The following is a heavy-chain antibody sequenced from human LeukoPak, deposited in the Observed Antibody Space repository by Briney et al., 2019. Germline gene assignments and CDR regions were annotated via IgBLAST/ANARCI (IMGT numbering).Heavy chain of an antibody. J-gene: IGHJ4*02. CDR3: AKVGGGQTGGYFDY. Sequence: ASVKLSCKASGYTFTSSGISWVRQAPGQRLEWMGWIIAYNGNTNYTQKLHGRVTMTTDTSTSTAYMELRSLRSDDTGLDYCAKVGGGQTGGYFDYWGQGTLVTVSS. D-gene: IGHD3-16*01. CDR1: GYTFTSSG. V-gene: IGHV1-18*01. CDR2: IIAYNGNT.